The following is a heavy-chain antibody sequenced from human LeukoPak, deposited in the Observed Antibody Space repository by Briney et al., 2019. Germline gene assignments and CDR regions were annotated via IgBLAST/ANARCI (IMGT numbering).Heavy chain of an antibody. CDR2: IYYSGST. J-gene: IGHJ5*02. CDR1: GGSISSYY. V-gene: IGHV4-59*01. D-gene: IGHD3-22*01. CDR3: ARDGYYYDSSGYYP. Sequence: SETLSLTCTVSGGSISSYYWSWIRQPPGKGLEGIGYIYYSGSTNYNPSLKSRVTISVDTSKNQFSLKLSSVTAADTAVYYCARDGYYYDSSGYYPWGQGTLVTVSS.